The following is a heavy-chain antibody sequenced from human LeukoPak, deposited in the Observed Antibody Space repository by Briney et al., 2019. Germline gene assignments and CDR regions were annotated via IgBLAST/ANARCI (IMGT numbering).Heavy chain of an antibody. D-gene: IGHD1-26*01. CDR1: GDSISSSNNY. Sequence: SETLSLTCTVSGDSISSSNNYWGWIRQPPGKGLEWIGAFRYGGSTYYNPSLKSRVIISVDTSKNQFSLKLRSVTASDTAVYYCARRTSNPVGAIDYWGQGTLVTVSS. J-gene: IGHJ4*02. CDR3: ARRTSNPVGAIDY. CDR2: FRYGGST. V-gene: IGHV4-39*01.